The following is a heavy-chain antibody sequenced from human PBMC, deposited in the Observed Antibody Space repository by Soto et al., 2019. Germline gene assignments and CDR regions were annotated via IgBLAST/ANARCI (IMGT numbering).Heavy chain of an antibody. CDR2: IYHSGST. V-gene: IGHV4-30-2*01. CDR1: GGSISSGGYS. J-gene: IGHJ4*02. CDR3: ARSRDGVVDH. D-gene: IGHD2-15*01. Sequence: SETLSLTCAVSGGSISSGGYSWSWIRQPPGKGLEWIGYIYHSGSTYYNPSLKSRVTISVDTSKNQFSLKLSSVTAVDTAVYYCARSRDGVVDHWGQGTLVTVS.